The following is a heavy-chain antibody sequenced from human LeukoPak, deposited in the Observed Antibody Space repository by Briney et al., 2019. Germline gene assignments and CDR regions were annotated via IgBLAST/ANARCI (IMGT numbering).Heavy chain of an antibody. V-gene: IGHV4-59*01. Sequence: TSETLSLTCTVSGGSISSYYWSWIRQPPGKGLEWIGYIYYSGSTNYNPSLKSRVTISVDTSKNQFSLKLSSVTAADTAVYYCARSSTLYCSGGSCYSSGYFDYWGQGTLVTVSS. CDR1: GGSISSYY. D-gene: IGHD2-15*01. CDR3: ARSSTLYCSGGSCYSSGYFDY. CDR2: IYYSGST. J-gene: IGHJ4*02.